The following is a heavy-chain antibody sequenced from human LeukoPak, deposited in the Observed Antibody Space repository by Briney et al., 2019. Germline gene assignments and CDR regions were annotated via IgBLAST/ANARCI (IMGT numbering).Heavy chain of an antibody. V-gene: IGHV4-61*01. CDR3: ARLKAVGLNDAFDI. CDR1: GGSVSSGSYY. CDR2: IYYSGST. Sequence: SETLSLTCTVSGGSVSSGSYYWSWIRQPPGKGLEWIGYIYYSGSTNYNPSLKSRVTISVDTTKKQSSLKLSSVTAADTAVYYCARLKAVGLNDAFDIWGQGTKVTVSS. D-gene: IGHD4/OR15-4a*01. J-gene: IGHJ3*02.